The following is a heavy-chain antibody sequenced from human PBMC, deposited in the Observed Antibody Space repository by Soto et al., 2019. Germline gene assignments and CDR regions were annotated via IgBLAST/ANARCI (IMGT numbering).Heavy chain of an antibody. CDR2: TYYRSKWYN. CDR1: GDSVSTYSAA. CDR3: ATSRMIGYYFALDV. Sequence: QVQLQQSGPGLVKPSQTLSLTCAISGDSVSTYSAAWNWIRQSPSRGLEWLGRTYYRSKWYNDYAVSVKSRISLNLDTSKNQFSLQLNSVTPEDAAVYYCATSRMIGYYFALDVWGQGTTVTVSS. V-gene: IGHV6-1*01. J-gene: IGHJ6*02. D-gene: IGHD3-22*01.